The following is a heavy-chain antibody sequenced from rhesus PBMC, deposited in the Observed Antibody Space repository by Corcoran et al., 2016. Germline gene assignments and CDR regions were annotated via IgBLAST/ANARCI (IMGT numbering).Heavy chain of an antibody. CDR3: ARDQKWLLHKDY. D-gene: IGHD3-28*01. J-gene: IGHJ4*01. V-gene: IGHV4-106*01. Sequence: QVQLQESGPGLVKPSETLSLTCAVSGGSISDDYYWSWIRQPPGKGLEWIGYIGVSGGGTNNNPALKNRFTISVYTSQNHFSLKLSSVTAADTAVYYCARDQKWLLHKDYWGQGVLVTVSS. CDR1: GGSISDDYY. CDR2: IGVSGGGT.